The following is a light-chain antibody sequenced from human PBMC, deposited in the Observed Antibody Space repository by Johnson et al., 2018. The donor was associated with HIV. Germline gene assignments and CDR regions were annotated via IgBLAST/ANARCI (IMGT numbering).Light chain of an antibody. J-gene: IGLJ1*01. CDR2: ENN. Sequence: QSVLTQPPSVSAAPGQKVTISCSGSSSNIGNNYVSWYQQLPGTAPKLLIYENNKRPSGIPDRFSGSKSGTSATLGITGLQTGDEADHYCGTWDSSLRAGEDFGTGTKVTVL. CDR3: GTWDSSLRAGED. CDR1: SSNIGNNY. V-gene: IGLV1-51*02.